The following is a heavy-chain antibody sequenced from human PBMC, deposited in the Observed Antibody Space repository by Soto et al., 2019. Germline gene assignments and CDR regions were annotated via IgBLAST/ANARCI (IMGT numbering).Heavy chain of an antibody. J-gene: IGHJ4*02. D-gene: IGHD2-21*02. CDR2: IIPLFGTA. CDR3: ASKAACGGDCYAFDT. CDR1: GGIFSSKT. V-gene: IGHV1-69*06. Sequence: QVYLVQSGAEVKKPGSSVKISCKASGGIFSSKTINWVRQAAGHGLEWMGGIIPLFGTANYAEKFQGRVTISADKYKKTEYMELTSLRSEHTAVYYCASKAACGGDCYAFDTWVQGTLVTVS.